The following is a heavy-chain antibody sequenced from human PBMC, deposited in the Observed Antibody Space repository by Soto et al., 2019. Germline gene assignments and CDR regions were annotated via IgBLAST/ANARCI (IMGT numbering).Heavy chain of an antibody. Sequence: GAPLILSCSFSGFTFSRYAMLWVRHAPWKELEWVSAIRGSGGSTYYADSVKGRFTISRDNSKNTLYLQMNSLRAEDTAVYYCAKIPLLTAMDHDYWGQGTLVTVSS. D-gene: IGHD5-18*01. J-gene: IGHJ4*02. CDR2: IRGSGGST. CDR1: GFTFSRYA. CDR3: AKIPLLTAMDHDY. V-gene: IGHV3-23*01.